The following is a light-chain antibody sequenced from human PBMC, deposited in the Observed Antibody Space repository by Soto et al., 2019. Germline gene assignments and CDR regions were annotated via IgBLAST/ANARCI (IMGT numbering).Light chain of an antibody. V-gene: IGKV3-20*01. CDR2: GAS. CDR3: QQYSSSPPLT. CDR1: QSVSSSY. J-gene: IGKJ4*01. Sequence: EIVLTQSPGTLSLSPGERATLSCRASQSVSSSYLAWYQQKPGQAPRLLLYGASSRATGIPDRFSGSGSGTDFTLTISRLEPEDFAVYYCQQYSSSPPLTFGGGTKVEIK.